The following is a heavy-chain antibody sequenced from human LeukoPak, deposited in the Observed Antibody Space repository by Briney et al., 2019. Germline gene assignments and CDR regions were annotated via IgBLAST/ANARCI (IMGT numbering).Heavy chain of an antibody. D-gene: IGHD4-23*01. Sequence: SETLSLTCSVSGGSIRSSSYYWGWIRQPPGKGLEWIGSVYYDGSTYFNPSLKSRVTISLDTSKNQFSLRLNSVTAADTAVYYCARAGGLNYYGGFSEFGYWGQGTLVTVSS. CDR3: ARAGGLNYYGGFSEFGY. J-gene: IGHJ4*02. CDR2: VYYDGST. CDR1: GGSIRSSSYY. V-gene: IGHV4-39*07.